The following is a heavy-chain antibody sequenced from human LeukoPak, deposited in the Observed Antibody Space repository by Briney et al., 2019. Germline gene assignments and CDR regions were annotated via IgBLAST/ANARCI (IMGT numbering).Heavy chain of an antibody. J-gene: IGHJ4*02. Sequence: SVKVSCKASGGTFISYAISWVRQAPGQGLEWMGGIIPIFGTANYAQKFQGRVTITADESTSTAYMELSSLRSEDTAVYYCALNGYDYVWGPIAPASDWGQGTLVTVSS. CDR3: ALNGYDYVWGPIAPASD. D-gene: IGHD3-16*01. V-gene: IGHV1-69*13. CDR2: IIPIFGTA. CDR1: GGTFISYA.